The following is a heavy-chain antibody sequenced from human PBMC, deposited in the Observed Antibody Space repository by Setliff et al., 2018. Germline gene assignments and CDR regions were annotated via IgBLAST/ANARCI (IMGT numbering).Heavy chain of an antibody. V-gene: IGHV3-7*01. J-gene: IGHJ5*02. D-gene: IGHD1-1*01. CDR3: ARLSGELEYDWFDP. Sequence: GGSLRLSCAASGFTFSSYWMSWVRQAPGKGLEWVANIKQDGSEKYHADSVKGRFTISRDNAKNSLYLQMNSLRAEDTAVYYCARLSGELEYDWFDPWGQGTLVTVSS. CDR1: GFTFSSYW. CDR2: IKQDGSEK.